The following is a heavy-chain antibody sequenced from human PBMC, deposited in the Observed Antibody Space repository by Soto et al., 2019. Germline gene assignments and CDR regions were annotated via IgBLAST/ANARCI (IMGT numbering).Heavy chain of an antibody. CDR3: ATPQDYDGCLDS. Sequence: ASVKVSCKTPGYTFTIYNIHWVRQAPGQRLEWMGWINVGNGNTRYSQKFQGRLTLTRDTPGNTAYLELNSLISEDTAVYYCATPQDYDGCLDSWGQGTLVTVSS. CDR2: INVGNGNT. CDR1: GYTFTIYN. D-gene: IGHD3-22*01. J-gene: IGHJ4*02. V-gene: IGHV1-3*01.